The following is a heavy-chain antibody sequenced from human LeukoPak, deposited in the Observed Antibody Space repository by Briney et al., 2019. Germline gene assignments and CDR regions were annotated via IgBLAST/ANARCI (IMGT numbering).Heavy chain of an antibody. CDR3: ATMAYYDFWSGYTMPIDY. J-gene: IGHJ4*02. D-gene: IGHD3-3*01. CDR2: MNPNSGNT. V-gene: IGHV1-8*01. Sequence: ASVKVSCKASGYTFTSYDINWVRQATGQGLEWMGWMNPNSGNTGYAQKFQGRVTMTRNTSISTAYMELSSLRSEDTAVYYCATMAYYDFWSGYTMPIDYWGQGTLVTVSS. CDR1: GYTFTSYD.